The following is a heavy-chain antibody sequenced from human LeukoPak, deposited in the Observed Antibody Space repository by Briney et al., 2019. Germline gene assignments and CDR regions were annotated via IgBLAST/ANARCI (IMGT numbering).Heavy chain of an antibody. V-gene: IGHV4-59*01. CDR3: ARGATSLSYFDS. CDR2: IYYSGST. CDR1: GGSISTYY. Sequence: KPSETLSPTCTVSGGSISTYYWSWTRQPPGKGLEWIGYIYYSGSTNYNPSLKSRVTISVDTSKNQFSLKLSSVTAADTAVYYCARGATSLSYFDSRGQGTLVTVSS. J-gene: IGHJ4*02. D-gene: IGHD2/OR15-2a*01.